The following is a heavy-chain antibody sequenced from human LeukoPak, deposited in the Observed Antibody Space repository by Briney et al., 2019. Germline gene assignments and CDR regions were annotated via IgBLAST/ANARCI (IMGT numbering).Heavy chain of an antibody. CDR3: ARDPYYYDSSSFDC. CDR2: IYHSGST. CDR1: GYSISSGYY. V-gene: IGHV4-38-2*02. Sequence: PSETLSLTCTVSGYSISSGYYWGWIRQPPGKGLEWIGSIYHSGSTYYNPSLKSRVTISVDTSKNQFSLKLSSVTAADTAVYYCARDPYYYDSSSFDCWGQGTLVTVSS. J-gene: IGHJ4*02. D-gene: IGHD3-22*01.